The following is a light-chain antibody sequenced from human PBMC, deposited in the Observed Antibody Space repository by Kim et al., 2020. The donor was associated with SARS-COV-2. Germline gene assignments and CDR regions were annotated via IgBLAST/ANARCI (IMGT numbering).Light chain of an antibody. J-gene: IGLJ1*01. CDR3: CSYAGSYTYF. Sequence: QSALTQPRSVSGSPGQSVAISCTGTSSDVGGYNYVSWYQQLPGEAPKLMIYDVSKRPSGVPDRFSGSKSGNTASLTISGLQAEDEADYYCCSYAGSYTYFFGAGTKVNVL. CDR1: SSDVGGYNY. CDR2: DVS. V-gene: IGLV2-11*01.